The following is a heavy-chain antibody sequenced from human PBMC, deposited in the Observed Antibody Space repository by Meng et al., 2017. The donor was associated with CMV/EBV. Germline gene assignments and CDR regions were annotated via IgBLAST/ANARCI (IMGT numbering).Heavy chain of an antibody. V-gene: IGHV4-61*05. CDR3: ARARSGWYNGQNYYYYGMDV. CDR2: IYYSGST. J-gene: IGHJ6*02. D-gene: IGHD6-19*01. Sequence: ESLKISCTVSGGSISSSSYYWGWIRQPPGKGLEWIGYIYYSGSTNYNPSLKSRVTISVDTSKNQFSLKLSSVTAADTAVYYCARARSGWYNGQNYYYYGMDVWGQGTTVTVSS. CDR1: GGSISSSSYY.